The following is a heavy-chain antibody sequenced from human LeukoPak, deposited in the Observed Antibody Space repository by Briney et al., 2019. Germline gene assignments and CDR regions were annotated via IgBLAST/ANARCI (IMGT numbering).Heavy chain of an antibody. J-gene: IGHJ4*02. V-gene: IGHV3-49*03. CDR3: SRGRVTTDY. D-gene: IGHD4-17*01. CDR2: IRSKAYGGTT. Sequence: GGSLRLSCTASGFTFGDYAMSWLRQAPGKGLEWVGLIRSKAYGGTTDYAASVKGRFTISRDDSKSIAYLQMNSLKTEDTAVFYCSRGRVTTDYWGQGTLVTVSS. CDR1: GFTFGDYA.